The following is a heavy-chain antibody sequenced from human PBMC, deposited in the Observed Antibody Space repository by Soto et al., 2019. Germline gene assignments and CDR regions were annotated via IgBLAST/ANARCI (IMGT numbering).Heavy chain of an antibody. J-gene: IGHJ6*03. V-gene: IGHV4-59*01. CDR3: ASVAVLWFGELNHPMDV. CDR2: IYYSGST. Sequence: SETLSLTCTVSGGSISSYYWSWIRQPPGKGLEWIGYIYYSGSTNYNPSLKSRVTISVDTSKNQFSLKLSSVTAADTAVYYCASVAVLWFGELNHPMDVWGKGTTVTVSS. D-gene: IGHD3-10*01. CDR1: GGSISSYY.